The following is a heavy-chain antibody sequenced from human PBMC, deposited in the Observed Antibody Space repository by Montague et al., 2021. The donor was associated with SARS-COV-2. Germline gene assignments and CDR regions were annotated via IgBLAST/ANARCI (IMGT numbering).Heavy chain of an antibody. V-gene: IGHV4-34*01. D-gene: IGHD3-3*01. CDR2: INHSGST. Sequence: SETLSLTCNVYGGSISSADFYWSWVRQHPGKGLEWIGEINHSGSTNYNPSLKSRVTISVDTSKNQFSLKLSSVTAADTAVYYCARGARQGYGFRLGSFDSWGQGTLVTVSS. CDR3: ARGARQGYGFRLGSFDS. J-gene: IGHJ4*02. CDR1: GGSISSADFY.